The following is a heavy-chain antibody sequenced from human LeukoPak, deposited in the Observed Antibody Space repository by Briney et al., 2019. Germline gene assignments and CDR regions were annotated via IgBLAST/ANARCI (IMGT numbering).Heavy chain of an antibody. CDR2: IIPILGIA. CDR1: GGTFSSYA. Sequence: ASVKVSCKASGGTFSSYAISWVRQAPGQGLEWMGRIIPILGIANYAQKFQGRVTITTDESTSTAYMELSSLRSEDTAVYYCAREQVDGMAVAGFFDYWGQGTLVTVSS. J-gene: IGHJ4*02. D-gene: IGHD6-19*01. CDR3: AREQVDGMAVAGFFDY. V-gene: IGHV1-69*04.